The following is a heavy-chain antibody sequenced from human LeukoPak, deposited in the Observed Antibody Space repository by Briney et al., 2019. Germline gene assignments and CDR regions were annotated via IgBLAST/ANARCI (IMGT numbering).Heavy chain of an antibody. V-gene: IGHV1-46*01. CDR1: GYTFTGYY. CDR3: ARDREYGSSAFDI. Sequence: VASVKVSCKASGYTFTGYYMHWVRQAPGQGLEWMGIINPSGGGTSYAQKFQGRVTMTRDTSTNTVYMKLSSLRSDDTAVYYCARDREYGSSAFDIWGQGTMVTVSS. D-gene: IGHD3-10*01. J-gene: IGHJ3*02. CDR2: INPSGGGT.